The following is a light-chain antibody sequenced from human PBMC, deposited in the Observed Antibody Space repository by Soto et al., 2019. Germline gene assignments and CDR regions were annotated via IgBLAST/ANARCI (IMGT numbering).Light chain of an antibody. CDR1: SSDVGGYNY. V-gene: IGLV2-14*01. CDR3: SSYTGSSTYVV. CDR2: DVS. J-gene: IGLJ2*01. Sequence: ALTQPASVSGSPGQSITISCTGTSSDVGGYNYVSWYQQHPGKAPQLMIYDVSNRPSGVSNRFSGSKSANTASLTISGLQAEDEADYYCSSYTGSSTYVVFGGGTKLTVL.